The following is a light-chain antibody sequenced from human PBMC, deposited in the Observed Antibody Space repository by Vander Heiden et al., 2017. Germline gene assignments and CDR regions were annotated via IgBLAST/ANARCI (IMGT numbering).Light chain of an antibody. V-gene: IGKV1-39*01. CDR3: QQSYSTPGT. Sequence: DIQMTQSPSSLSASVGDRVTITCRASQSMSSYLNWYQQKPGKAPKLLIYAASGLQSGVPSRFSASGSGTDFTLTISSLQPEDFAVYYCQQSYSTPGTFGPGTKVEIK. CDR2: AAS. CDR1: QSMSSY. J-gene: IGKJ1*01.